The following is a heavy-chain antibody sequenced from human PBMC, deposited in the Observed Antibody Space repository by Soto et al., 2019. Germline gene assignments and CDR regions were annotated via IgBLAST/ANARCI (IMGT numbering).Heavy chain of an antibody. Sequence: PGESLKISCKDSGFSFASSWIGWVRQMPGKGLEWMGVIYPGDSDTRYSPSFQGQVTISADKSISTAYLQWSSLKASDTAMYYCARRTATAMVTGCDYWGKGTRGIFAS. V-gene: IGHV5-51*01. CDR3: ARRTATAMVTGCDY. J-gene: IGHJ4*02. D-gene: IGHD5-18*01. CDR2: IYPGDSDT. CDR1: GFSFASSW.